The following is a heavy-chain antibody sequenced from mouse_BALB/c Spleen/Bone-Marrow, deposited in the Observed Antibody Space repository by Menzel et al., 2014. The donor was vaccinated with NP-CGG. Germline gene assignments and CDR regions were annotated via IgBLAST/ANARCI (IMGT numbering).Heavy chain of an antibody. CDR3: ARQAVRRRPSYAMDY. CDR1: GYSITSDYA. CDR2: ISYSGST. J-gene: IGHJ4*01. D-gene: IGHD2-14*01. V-gene: IGHV3-2*02. Sequence: EVHLVESGPGLVKPSQSLSLTCTVTGYSITSDYAWNWIRQFPGNKLEWMGYISYSGSTSYNPSLKSRISITRDTSKNQFFLQLNSVTTEDTATYYCARQAVRRRPSYAMDYWGQGTSVTVSS.